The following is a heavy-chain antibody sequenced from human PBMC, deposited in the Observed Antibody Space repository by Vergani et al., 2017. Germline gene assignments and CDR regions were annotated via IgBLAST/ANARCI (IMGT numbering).Heavy chain of an antibody. Sequence: EVQLVESGGGLIQPGGSLRLSCAASGFTVSSNYMSWVRQAPGKGLEWVSVIYSGGSTYYADSVKGRFTISRDNSKNTLYLQMNSLRAEDTAVYYCARPRSIFGVVISNPVDYWGQGTLVTVSS. CDR2: IYSGGST. D-gene: IGHD3-3*01. V-gene: IGHV3-66*03. CDR3: ARPRSIFGVVISNPVDY. J-gene: IGHJ4*02. CDR1: GFTVSSNY.